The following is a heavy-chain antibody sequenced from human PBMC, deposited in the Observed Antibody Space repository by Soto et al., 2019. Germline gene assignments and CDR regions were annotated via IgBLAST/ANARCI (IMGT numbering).Heavy chain of an antibody. J-gene: IGHJ6*02. CDR3: ARLPRSTDYGMDV. Sequence: QVQLQESGPGLVKPSQTLSLTCTVSGGSISSGGYYWSWIRQHPGKGPGWIGYIYYSGSTYYNPSLKSRVTLSVDTSKNQFSLKLSSVTAADTAVYYCARLPRSTDYGMDVWGQGTTVTVSS. V-gene: IGHV4-31*03. CDR2: IYYSGST. CDR1: GGSISSGGYY.